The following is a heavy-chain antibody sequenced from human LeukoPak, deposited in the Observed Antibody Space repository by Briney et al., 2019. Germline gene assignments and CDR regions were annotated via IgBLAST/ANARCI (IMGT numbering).Heavy chain of an antibody. CDR3: ARYSGYYLSYFDY. Sequence: SETLSLTCAVYDVSFSGYYWSWIRQPPGKGLEWIGEINHSGSTNYNPSLKSRVTISVDTSKNQFSLKLSSVTAADTALYYCARYSGYYLSYFDYWGQGTLVTVSS. J-gene: IGHJ4*02. CDR2: INHSGST. CDR1: DVSFSGYY. V-gene: IGHV4-34*01. D-gene: IGHD3-22*01.